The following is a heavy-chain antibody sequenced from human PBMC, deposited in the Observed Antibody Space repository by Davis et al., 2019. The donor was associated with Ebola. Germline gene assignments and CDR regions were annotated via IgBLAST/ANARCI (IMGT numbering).Heavy chain of an antibody. CDR1: GFTFSDYE. CDR3: ARDSSGRGFDI. V-gene: IGHV3-48*03. CDR2: IGNSGRTI. J-gene: IGHJ3*02. Sequence: PGGSLRLSCEASGFTFSDYEMNWVRQAPGKGLEWVSSIGNSGRTIYYADSVKGRFTISRDNAKNSLYLQMNSLRAEDTAVYYCARDSSGRGFDIWGQGTMVTVSS. D-gene: IGHD5-12*01.